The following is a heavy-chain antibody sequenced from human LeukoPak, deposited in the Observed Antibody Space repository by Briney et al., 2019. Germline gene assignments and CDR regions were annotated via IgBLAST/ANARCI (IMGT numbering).Heavy chain of an antibody. CDR2: ISSSSSYI. CDR1: GFTFSSYS. D-gene: IGHD3-22*01. CDR3: AKTNGYYDL. J-gene: IGHJ4*02. Sequence: PGGSLRLSCAASGFTFSSYSMNWVRQAPGKGLGWVSSISSSSSYIYYADSVKGRFTISRDNSKSTMYLQMNSLRAEDTAVYHCAKTNGYYDLWGQGTLVIVSS. V-gene: IGHV3-21*04.